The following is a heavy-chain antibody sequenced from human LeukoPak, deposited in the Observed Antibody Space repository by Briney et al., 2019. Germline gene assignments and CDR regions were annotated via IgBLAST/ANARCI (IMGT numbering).Heavy chain of an antibody. Sequence: GVSVKVSCKASGFSFTSFGVTWVRQAPGQGLEWMGWISTYTGVTHYAEKFEDRVTMSIDTSTTAAYMELRSLRYDDTAVYYCARDSDYSGNGNGDWFDPWGQGTVVTVSS. CDR3: ARDSDYSGNGNGDWFDP. V-gene: IGHV1-18*04. J-gene: IGHJ5*02. CDR2: ISTYTGVT. D-gene: IGHD4-11*01. CDR1: GFSFTSFG.